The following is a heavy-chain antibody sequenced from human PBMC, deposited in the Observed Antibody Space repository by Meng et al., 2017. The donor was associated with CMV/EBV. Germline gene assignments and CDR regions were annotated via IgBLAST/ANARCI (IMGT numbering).Heavy chain of an antibody. CDR2: INHSGST. CDR3: ARYYDFWSGYYLTGNWFDP. CDR1: GGSFSGYY. Sequence: ESLKISCAVYGGSFSGYYWSWIRQPPGKGLEWIGEINHSGSTNYNPSLKSRVTISVDTSKNQFSLKLSSVTAADTAVYYCARYYDFWSGYYLTGNWFDPWGQGTLVTVSS. V-gene: IGHV4-34*01. D-gene: IGHD3-3*01. J-gene: IGHJ5*02.